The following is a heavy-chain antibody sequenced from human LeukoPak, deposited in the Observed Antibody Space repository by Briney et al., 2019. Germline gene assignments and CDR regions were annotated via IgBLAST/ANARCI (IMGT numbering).Heavy chain of an antibody. CDR2: IYSGGST. CDR1: GFTVSSNY. CDR3: ARESVTVTTRADAFDI. D-gene: IGHD4-17*01. V-gene: IGHV3-53*01. Sequence: GGSLRLSCAASGFTVSSNYMSWVRQAPGKGLEWVSIIYSGGSTFYADSVKGRFTISRDNSKNTLYLQMNSLRAEDTAVCYCARESVTVTTRADAFDIWGQGTMVTVSS. J-gene: IGHJ3*02.